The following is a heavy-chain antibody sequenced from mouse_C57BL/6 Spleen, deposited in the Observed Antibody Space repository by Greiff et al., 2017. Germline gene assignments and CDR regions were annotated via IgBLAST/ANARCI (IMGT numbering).Heavy chain of an antibody. D-gene: IGHD2-3*01. CDR1: GYTFTSYW. CDR2: IDPSDSYT. V-gene: IGHV1-69*01. CDR3: AREGDGYPY. J-gene: IGHJ2*01. Sequence: VQLQQPGAELVMPGASAKLSCKASGYTFTSYWMHWVKQRPGQGLEWIGEIDPSDSYTNYNQKFKGKSTLTVDKSSSTAYMQLSSLTSEDSAVYYCAREGDGYPYWGQGTTLTVSS.